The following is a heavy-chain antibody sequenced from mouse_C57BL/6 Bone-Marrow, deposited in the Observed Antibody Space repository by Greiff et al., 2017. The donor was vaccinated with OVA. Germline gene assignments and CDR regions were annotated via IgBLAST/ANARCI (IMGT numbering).Heavy chain of an antibody. CDR2: IHPNSGST. CDR3: ARYVAHWYFDV. J-gene: IGHJ1*03. D-gene: IGHD1-1*01. Sequence: QVHLKQSGAELVRPGTSVKLSCKASGYTFTSYWMHWVKQRPGQGLEWIGMIHPNSGSTNYNEKFKSKATLTVDKSSSTAYMQLSSLTSEDSAVYYCARYVAHWYFDVWGTGTTVNVSS. CDR1: GYTFTSYW. V-gene: IGHV1-64*01.